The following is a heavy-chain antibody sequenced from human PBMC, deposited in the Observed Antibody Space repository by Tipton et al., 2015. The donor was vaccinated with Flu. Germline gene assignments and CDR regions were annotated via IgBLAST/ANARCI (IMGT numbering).Heavy chain of an antibody. CDR1: GDTFSNYA. V-gene: IGHV1-69*06. CDR3: ARVLVVVTARGGMDV. CDR2: IIPMFGTA. J-gene: IGHJ6*02. D-gene: IGHD2-21*02. Sequence: QLVQSGAEVKKPGSSVKVSCKASGDTFSNYATNWVRQAPGQGLEWMGGIIPMFGTASYAQKFQARVTITADKSTSTAYMELSSLRSEDTAVYYCARVLVVVTARGGMDVWGQGTTVTVSS.